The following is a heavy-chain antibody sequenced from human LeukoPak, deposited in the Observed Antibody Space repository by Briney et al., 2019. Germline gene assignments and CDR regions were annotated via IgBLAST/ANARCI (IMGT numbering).Heavy chain of an antibody. CDR1: GYSISSGYY. V-gene: IGHV4-38-2*02. J-gene: IGHJ5*02. D-gene: IGHD2-15*01. Sequence: LETLSLTCTVSGYSISSGYYWGWIRQPPGKGLEWIGSIYHSGSTYYNPSLKSRVTISVDTSKNQFSLKLSSVTAADTAVYYCARDRGVVDLNWFDPWGQGTLVTVSS. CDR2: IYHSGST. CDR3: ARDRGVVDLNWFDP.